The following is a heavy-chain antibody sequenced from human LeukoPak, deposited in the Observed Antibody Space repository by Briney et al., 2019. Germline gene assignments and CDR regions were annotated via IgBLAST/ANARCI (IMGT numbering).Heavy chain of an antibody. CDR3: ARSGYNYGLD. J-gene: IGHJ4*02. CDR1: GYTFTDSY. CDR2: INPKSGVT. D-gene: IGHD5-18*01. V-gene: IGHV1-2*02. Sequence: ASVKVSCKASGYTFTDSYMHWVRQAPGRGLEWMANINPKSGVTEYAQKSQGRVTVTRDTSIATAYIELNSLTSDDTAVYYCARSGYNYGLDWGQGTLVTVSS.